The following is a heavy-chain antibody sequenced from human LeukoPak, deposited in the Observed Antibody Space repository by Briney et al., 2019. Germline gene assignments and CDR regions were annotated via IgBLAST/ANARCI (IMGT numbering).Heavy chain of an antibody. CDR1: GFTFDDYA. J-gene: IGHJ4*02. CDR3: EKGSAAASKGDLFDY. CDR2: ISWNSGSI. D-gene: IGHD6-13*01. Sequence: SLRLSCAASGFTFDDYAMHWVRQAPGKGLEWVSGISWNSGSIGYADSVKGRFTISKDNAKNSLYLQMNSLRAEDMALYSYEKGSAAASKGDLFDYWGQGTLVTVSS. V-gene: IGHV3-9*03.